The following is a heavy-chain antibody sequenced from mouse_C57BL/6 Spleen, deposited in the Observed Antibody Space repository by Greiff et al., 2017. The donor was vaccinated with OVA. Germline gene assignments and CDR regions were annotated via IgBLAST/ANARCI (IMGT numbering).Heavy chain of an antibody. D-gene: IGHD1-1*01. CDR1: GYTFTSYW. V-gene: IGHV1-50*01. CDR2: IDPSDSYT. Sequence: VQLQQPGAELVKPGASVKLSCKASGYTFTSYWMQWVKQRPGQGLEWIGEIDPSDSYTNYNQKFKGKATLTVDTSSSTAYMQLSSLTSEDSAVYYCARRALYDFDYWGQGTTLTVSS. J-gene: IGHJ2*01. CDR3: ARRALYDFDY.